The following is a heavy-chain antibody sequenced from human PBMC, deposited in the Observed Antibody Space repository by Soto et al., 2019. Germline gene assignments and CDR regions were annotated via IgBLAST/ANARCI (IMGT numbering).Heavy chain of an antibody. CDR2: IHYSGRT. D-gene: IGHD6-19*01. CDR1: GGSISNYY. V-gene: IGHV4-59*08. J-gene: IGHJ5*02. CDR3: AGSTGWYWFDP. Sequence: QVQLQESGPGLVRPSETLSLTCTVSGGSISNYYWSWIRQPPGKGLEWIASIHYSGRTNYNPSLMSRVPVSVDTSKNQFSLKLSSVTAADTAVYYCAGSTGWYWFDPWGQGTLVTVSS.